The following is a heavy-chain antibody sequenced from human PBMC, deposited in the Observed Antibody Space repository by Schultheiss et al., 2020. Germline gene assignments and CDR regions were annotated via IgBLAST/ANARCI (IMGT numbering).Heavy chain of an antibody. V-gene: IGHV4-31*03. J-gene: IGHJ6*03. Sequence: SETLSLTCTVSGVSISSGGYYWSWIRQHPGKGLEWIGEINHSGSTYYNPSLKSRVTISEDTSKNQFSLQLNSVTPEDTAVYYCARGSIAARPTFYYYYMDVWGKGTTVTVSS. CDR3: ARGSIAARPTFYYYYMDV. CDR1: GVSISSGGYY. D-gene: IGHD6-6*01. CDR2: INHSGST.